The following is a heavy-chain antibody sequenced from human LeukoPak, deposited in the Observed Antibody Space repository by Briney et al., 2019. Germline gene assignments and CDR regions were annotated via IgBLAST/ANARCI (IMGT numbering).Heavy chain of an antibody. J-gene: IGHJ6*03. CDR1: GGTFSSYA. CDR3: ARDHGGRYYYYYMDV. Sequence: GASVKVSCKASGGTFSSYAISWVRQAPGQGLEWMGGIIPIFGTANYAQKFQGRVTITADESTSTAYMELSSLRSEDTAVYYCARDHGGRYYYYYMDVWGKGTTVTASS. CDR2: IIPIFGTA. D-gene: IGHD5-24*01. V-gene: IGHV1-69*13.